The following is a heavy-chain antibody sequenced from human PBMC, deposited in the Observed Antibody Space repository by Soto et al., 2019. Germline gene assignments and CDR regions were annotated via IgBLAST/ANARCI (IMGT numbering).Heavy chain of an antibody. CDR2: IYDSGIT. CDR1: GGSVGSGEYY. V-gene: IGHV4-30-4*01. Sequence: QVQLQEPGPGLVKPSQTLSLACTVSGGSVGSGEYYYSWIRQPPGKGLEWIGYIYDSGITNYTPSLKGRVTMSLDRSNNQVSLKLSSVTAADTAVYFCARDVAHGYTENVWGQGTMVTVSS. D-gene: IGHD5-18*01. CDR3: ARDVAHGYTENV. J-gene: IGHJ3*01.